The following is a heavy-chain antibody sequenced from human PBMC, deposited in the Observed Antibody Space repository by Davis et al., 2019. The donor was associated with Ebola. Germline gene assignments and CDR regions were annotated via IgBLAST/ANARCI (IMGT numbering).Heavy chain of an antibody. D-gene: IGHD1-1*01. Sequence: GASLKISCQGFGYSFSSHWIGWVRQMPGKGLEWMGIIYPRDSDTRYSPSFRGQVTISADKSISTAYLQWSSLRASDTAMYYCAGAGTTGTTLLYWGQGTLVTVS. CDR3: AGAGTTGTTLLY. CDR1: GYSFSSHW. V-gene: IGHV5-51*01. J-gene: IGHJ4*02. CDR2: IYPRDSDT.